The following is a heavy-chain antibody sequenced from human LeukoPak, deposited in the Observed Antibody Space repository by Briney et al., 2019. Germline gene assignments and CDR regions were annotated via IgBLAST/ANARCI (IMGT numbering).Heavy chain of an antibody. CDR2: INPNSGGT. CDR3: ARETVVVPAARGWFDP. D-gene: IGHD2-2*01. CDR1: GYTFTGYY. Sequence: ASVQVSCKASGYTFTGYYMHWVRQAPGQGLEWVGWINPNSGGTNYAQKFQGRVTMTRDTSISTAYMELSRLRSDDTAVYYCARETVVVPAARGWFDPWGQGTLVTVSS. J-gene: IGHJ5*02. V-gene: IGHV1-2*02.